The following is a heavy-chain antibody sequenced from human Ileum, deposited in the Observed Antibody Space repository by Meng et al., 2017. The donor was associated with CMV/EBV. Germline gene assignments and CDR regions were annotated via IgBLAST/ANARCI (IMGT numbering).Heavy chain of an antibody. D-gene: IGHD2-2*01. Sequence: QVQLQESGPGRGKPSETLSRPCTVSGGSIRGYYWSWIRQPATKGLEWIGRVYSSGSTDYNPSLQSRVTMSVDTSKNQFSLKLSSVTAADTAVYYCARGSSSWAFDYWGQGTLVTGSS. CDR2: VYSSGST. CDR1: GGSIRGYY. CDR3: ARGSSSWAFDY. J-gene: IGHJ4*02. V-gene: IGHV4-4*07.